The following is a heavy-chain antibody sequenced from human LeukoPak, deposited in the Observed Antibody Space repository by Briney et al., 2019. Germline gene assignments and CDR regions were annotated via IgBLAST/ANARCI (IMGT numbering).Heavy chain of an antibody. CDR2: IIPILGIA. J-gene: IGHJ4*02. CDR3: ASGIAVAGIPAFDY. D-gene: IGHD6-19*01. V-gene: IGHV1-69*04. Sequence: ASVKVSCKASGGTFSSYAISWVRQAPGQGLEWMGRIIPILGIANYAQKFQGRVTITADKSTSTAYMELSSLRSEDTAVYYCASGIAVAGIPAFDYWGQGTLVTVSS. CDR1: GGTFSSYA.